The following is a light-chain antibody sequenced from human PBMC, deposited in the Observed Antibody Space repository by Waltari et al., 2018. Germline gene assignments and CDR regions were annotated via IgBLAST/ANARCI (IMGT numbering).Light chain of an antibody. CDR3: QQRSSFPLT. CDR2: GAS. Sequence: DIQLTQSPSFLSASVGDRVTITCRASQDISSYLGWYQQKPGKAPNLLIYGASSLQSGVPSRFSGSGSGTEFALTISSLQPEDFVTYYCQQRSSFPLTFGGGTKVEI. V-gene: IGKV1-9*01. CDR1: QDISSY. J-gene: IGKJ4*01.